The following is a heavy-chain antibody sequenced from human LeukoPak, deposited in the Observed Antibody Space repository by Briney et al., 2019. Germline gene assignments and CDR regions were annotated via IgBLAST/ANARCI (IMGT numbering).Heavy chain of an antibody. V-gene: IGHV4-59*01. D-gene: IGHD6-13*01. CDR1: GGSISSYY. CDR2: IYYSGST. CDR3: ARGAAAGSNWFDP. J-gene: IGHJ5*02. Sequence: SETLSLTCTVSGGSISSYYWSWIRQPPGKGLEWIGYIYYSGSTNYNPSLKSRVTISVDTSKNQFSLKLSSVTAADTAVYYCARGAAAGSNWFDPWGQGTLVTVSS.